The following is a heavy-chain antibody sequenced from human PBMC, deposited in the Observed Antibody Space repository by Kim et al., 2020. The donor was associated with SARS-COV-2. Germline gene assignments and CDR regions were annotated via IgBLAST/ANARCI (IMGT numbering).Heavy chain of an antibody. D-gene: IGHD3-3*01. CDR2: IYSGGST. J-gene: IGHJ6*02. V-gene: IGHV3-53*01. CDR1: GFTVSSNY. Sequence: GGSLRLSCAASGFTVSSNYMSWVRQAPGKGLEWVSVIYSGGSTYYADSVKGRFTISRDNSKNTLYLQMNSLRAEDTAVYYCARSGRTIFGVVISYYYYGMDVWGQGTTVTVSS. CDR3: ARSGRTIFGVVISYYYYGMDV.